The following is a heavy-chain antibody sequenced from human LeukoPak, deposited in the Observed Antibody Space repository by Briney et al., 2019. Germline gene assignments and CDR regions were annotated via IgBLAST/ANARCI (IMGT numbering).Heavy chain of an antibody. V-gene: IGHV3-21*01. CDR2: ISSSSSYI. CDR1: GFTFSSYS. J-gene: IGHJ5*02. D-gene: IGHD2-2*02. CDR3: ARGTGYCSSTSCYTRFDP. Sequence: AGGSLRLSCAASGFTFSSYSMNWVRQAPGKGLEWVSSISSSSSYIYYADSVKGRFTISRDNAKNSLYLQMNSLRAEDTAVYYCARGTGYCSSTSCYTRFDPWGQGTLVTVSS.